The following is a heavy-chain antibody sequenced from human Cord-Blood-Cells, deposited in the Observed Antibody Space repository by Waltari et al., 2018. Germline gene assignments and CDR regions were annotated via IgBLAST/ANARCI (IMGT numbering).Heavy chain of an antibody. J-gene: IGHJ3*02. CDR2: ISGSGGST. Sequence: EVQLLESGGGLVQPGGSLRLSCAASGFTFSRSAMSWVGQAPGKGLEWVSAISGSGGSTYYADSVKGRFTISRDNSKNTLYLQMNSLRAEDTAVYYCATNVAAAGRDAFDIWGQGTMVTVSS. CDR1: GFTFSRSA. V-gene: IGHV3-23*01. D-gene: IGHD6-13*01. CDR3: ATNVAAAGRDAFDI.